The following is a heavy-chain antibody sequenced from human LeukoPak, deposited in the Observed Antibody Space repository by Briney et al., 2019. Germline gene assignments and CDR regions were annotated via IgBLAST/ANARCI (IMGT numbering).Heavy chain of an antibody. D-gene: IGHD3-9*01. V-gene: IGHV3-48*03. CDR2: LCSSGSTI. J-gene: IGHJ4*02. CDR1: GFTFSSYE. Sequence: GSLQLSCAASGFTFSSYEMNGGRQAPGKGLEGVSYLCSSGSTIYYADSVKGRFTISRDNAKNSLYLQMNSLRAEDTAVYYCARDRPYYDILTGYYHRLLFDYWGQGTLVTVSS. CDR3: ARDRPYYDILTGYYHRLLFDY.